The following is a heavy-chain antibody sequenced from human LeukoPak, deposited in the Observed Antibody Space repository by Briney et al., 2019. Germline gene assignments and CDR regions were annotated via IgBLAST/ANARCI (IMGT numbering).Heavy chain of an antibody. CDR1: GGSFSGYY. J-gene: IGHJ3*02. V-gene: IGHV4-34*01. CDR2: INHSGST. CDR3: ARARGDRKFYDAFDI. Sequence: SETLSLTCAVYGGSFSGYYWSWIRQPPGKGLEWIGEINHSGSTNYNPSLKSRVTISVDTSKNQFSLKLSSVTAADTAVYYCARARGDRKFYDAFDIWGQGTMVTVSS. D-gene: IGHD3-10*01.